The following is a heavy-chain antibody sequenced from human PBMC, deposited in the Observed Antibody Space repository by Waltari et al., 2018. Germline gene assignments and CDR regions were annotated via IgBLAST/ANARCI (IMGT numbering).Heavy chain of an antibody. CDR3: ARCIAAAAVLVDAFDI. CDR2: ISAYNGNT. J-gene: IGHJ3*02. Sequence: QAQLVQSGAEVRKPGASVKVSCKASGYTFTRYGISCVRQAPEQGLEWMGWISAYNGNTNYAQKLQGRVTMTTDTSTSTAYMELRSLRSDDTAVYYCARCIAAAAVLVDAFDIWGQGTMVTVSS. CDR1: GYTFTRYG. D-gene: IGHD6-13*01. V-gene: IGHV1-18*01.